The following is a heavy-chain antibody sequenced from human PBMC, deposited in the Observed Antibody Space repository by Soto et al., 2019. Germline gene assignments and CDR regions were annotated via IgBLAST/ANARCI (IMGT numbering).Heavy chain of an antibody. Sequence: GGSLRLSCAASGFTFSSYSMNWVRQAPGKGLEWVSYISSSSSTIYYADSVKGRFTISRDNAKNSLYLQMNSLRAEDTAVYYCASLRFGEFDYYYYYMDVWGKGTTVTVSS. CDR1: GFTFSSYS. D-gene: IGHD3-10*01. CDR2: ISSSSSTI. CDR3: ASLRFGEFDYYYYYMDV. J-gene: IGHJ6*03. V-gene: IGHV3-48*01.